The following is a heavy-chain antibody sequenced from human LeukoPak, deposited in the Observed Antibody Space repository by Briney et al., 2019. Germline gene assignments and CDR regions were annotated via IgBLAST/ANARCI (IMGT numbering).Heavy chain of an antibody. CDR1: RSTFSSYG. CDR3: ARVSGFRNYYGMEV. CDR2: IIPISATT. V-gene: IGHV1-69*13. Sequence: GASVKVSCKASRSTFSSYGITWVRQAPGQGLEWMGVIIPISATTNHAQKFQGRVTIAADESTSTVYMELSSLRSEDTAVYYCARVSGFRNYYGMEVWGQGTTVIVSS. D-gene: IGHD1-14*01. J-gene: IGHJ6*02.